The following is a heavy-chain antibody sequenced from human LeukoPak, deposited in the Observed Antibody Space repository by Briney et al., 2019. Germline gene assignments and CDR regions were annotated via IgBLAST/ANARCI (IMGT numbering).Heavy chain of an antibody. CDR1: GGTFSSYA. J-gene: IGHJ3*02. V-gene: IGHV1-69*05. CDR3: ASGGELEADAFDI. D-gene: IGHD1-26*01. CDR2: IIPIFGTA. Sequence: SVKVSCKASGGTFSSYAISWVRQAPGQGLEWMGGIIPIFGTANYAQKFQGRVTITTDESTSTAYMELSSLRSEDTAVYYCASGGELEADAFDIGGKGTMVTVSS.